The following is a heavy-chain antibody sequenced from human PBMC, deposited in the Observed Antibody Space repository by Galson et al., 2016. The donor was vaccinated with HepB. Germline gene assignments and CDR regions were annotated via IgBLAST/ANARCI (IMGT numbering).Heavy chain of an antibody. V-gene: IGHV4-31*03. J-gene: IGHJ3*02. Sequence: TLSLTCTVSGGSISSGGYYWSWIRQHPGKGLEWIGYIYYSGSTYYNPSLKSRVRISVDTSKNQFSLRLSSVTAADTAVYYCARAPGHGCSSTNCDAFDIWGQGTMVTVSS. CDR3: ARAPGHGCSSTNCDAFDI. CDR1: GGSISSGGYY. CDR2: IYYSGST. D-gene: IGHD2-2*01.